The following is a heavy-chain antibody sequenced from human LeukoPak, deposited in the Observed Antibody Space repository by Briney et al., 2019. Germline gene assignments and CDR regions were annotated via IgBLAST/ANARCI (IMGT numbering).Heavy chain of an antibody. CDR1: GLTLSDVW. J-gene: IGHJ4*02. D-gene: IGHD2-15*01. V-gene: IGHV3-15*07. CDR2: IKSKTDGGTT. Sequence: GGSLRLSCAVSGLTLSDVWMNWIRQAPGKGLEWVGLIKSKTDGGTTDFAAPVKGRFTISRDVSKNLLYLQMNSLTSEDTAVYFCAYGSGFYFEYWGQGTLVTVSS. CDR3: AYGSGFYFEY.